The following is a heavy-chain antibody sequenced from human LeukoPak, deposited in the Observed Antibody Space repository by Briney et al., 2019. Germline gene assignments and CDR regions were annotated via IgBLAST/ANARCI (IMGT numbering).Heavy chain of an antibody. CDR3: AKDNQWLVRPWYFDL. J-gene: IGHJ2*01. D-gene: IGHD6-19*01. CDR1: GFTFDDYA. CDR2: ISWNSGSI. V-gene: IGHV3-9*01. Sequence: PGRSLRLSCAASGFTFDDYAMHWVRQAPGKGLEWVSGISWNSGSIGYADSVKGRFTISRDNAKNSLYLQMNSLRAEDTALYYCAKDNQWLVRPWYFDLWGRGTLVTVSS.